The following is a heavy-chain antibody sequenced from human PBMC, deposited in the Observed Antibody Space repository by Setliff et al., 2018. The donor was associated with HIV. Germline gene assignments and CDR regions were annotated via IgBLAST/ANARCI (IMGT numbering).Heavy chain of an antibody. CDR3: ARQLSNSLDF. CDR1: GYTFTSYG. J-gene: IGHJ4*02. V-gene: IGHV1-18*01. D-gene: IGHD7-27*01. CDR2: ISGYNGWT. Sequence: ASVKVSCKASGYTFTSYGVSWVRQAPGQGLECMGLISGYNGWTKYPQKFQGRVTMTTDTSTSTVYMELTSLTSDDTAVYYCARQLSNSLDFWGQGALVTVSS.